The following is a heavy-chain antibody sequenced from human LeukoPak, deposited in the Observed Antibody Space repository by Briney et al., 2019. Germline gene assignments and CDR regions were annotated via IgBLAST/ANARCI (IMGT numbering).Heavy chain of an antibody. CDR1: GFTFSSYA. J-gene: IGHJ4*02. V-gene: IGHV3-30*04. CDR2: ISYDGSNK. D-gene: IGHD2-2*01. Sequence: GGSLRLSCAASGFTFSSYAMHWVRQAPGKVLEWVAVISYDGSNKYYADSVKGRFTISRDNSKNTLYLQMNSLRAEDTAVYYCARDQDCSTTSCYGPLDYWGQGTLVTVFS. CDR3: ARDQDCSTTSCYGPLDY.